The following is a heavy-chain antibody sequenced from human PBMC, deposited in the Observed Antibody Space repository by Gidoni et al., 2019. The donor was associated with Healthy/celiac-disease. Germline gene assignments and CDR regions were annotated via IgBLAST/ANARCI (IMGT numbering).Heavy chain of an antibody. Sequence: QVQLQESGPGLVKPSQTLSLTCTVSGCSLSSGGSYWSWIRQHPGKGLEWIGYIYYSGSTYYNPSLKSRVTISVDTSKNQFSLKLSSVTAADTAVYYCARDRRCSGGSCYSNWFDPWGQGTLVTVSS. CDR3: ARDRRCSGGSCYSNWFDP. CDR1: GCSLSSGGSY. D-gene: IGHD2-15*01. CDR2: IYYSGST. V-gene: IGHV4-31*03. J-gene: IGHJ5*02.